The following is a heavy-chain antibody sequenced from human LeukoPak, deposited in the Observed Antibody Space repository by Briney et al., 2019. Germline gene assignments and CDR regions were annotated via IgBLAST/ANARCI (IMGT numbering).Heavy chain of an antibody. Sequence: SVKVSCKASGGTFSSYAISWVRQAPGQGLEWMGRIIPIFGIANYAQKFQGRVTITADKSTSTAYTELSSLRSEDTAVYYCARIAEPYYYDSGYAFDIWGQGTMVTVSS. CDR2: IIPIFGIA. J-gene: IGHJ3*02. V-gene: IGHV1-69*04. CDR3: ARIAEPYYYDSGYAFDI. D-gene: IGHD3-22*01. CDR1: GGTFSSYA.